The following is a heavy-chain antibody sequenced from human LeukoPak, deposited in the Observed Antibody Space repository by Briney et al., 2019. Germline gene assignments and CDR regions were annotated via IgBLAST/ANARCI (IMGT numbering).Heavy chain of an antibody. D-gene: IGHD3-9*01. V-gene: IGHV3-7*03. CDR2: IKQDGSEK. Sequence: PGGSLRLSCAASGFTFSSYWMSWVRQAPGKGLEWVANIKQDGSEKYYVDSVKGRCTISRDNAKNSLYLQMNSLRAEDTAVYYCARDLPNYDILTGYRWFDPWGQGTLVTVSS. J-gene: IGHJ5*02. CDR3: ARDLPNYDILTGYRWFDP. CDR1: GFTFSSYW.